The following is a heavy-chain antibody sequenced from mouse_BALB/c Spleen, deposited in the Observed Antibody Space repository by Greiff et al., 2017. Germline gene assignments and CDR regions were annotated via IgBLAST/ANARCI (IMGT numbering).Heavy chain of an antibody. CDR3: ARDDYDVGYAMDY. J-gene: IGHJ4*01. Sequence: EVQLVESGPELVKPGASVKMSCKASGYTFTSYVMHWVKQKPGQGLEWIGYINPYNDGTKYNEKFKGKATLTSDKSSSTAYMELSSLTSEDSAVYYCARDDYDVGYAMDYWGQGTSVTVSS. CDR1: GYTFTSYV. D-gene: IGHD2-4*01. CDR2: INPYNDGT. V-gene: IGHV1-14*01.